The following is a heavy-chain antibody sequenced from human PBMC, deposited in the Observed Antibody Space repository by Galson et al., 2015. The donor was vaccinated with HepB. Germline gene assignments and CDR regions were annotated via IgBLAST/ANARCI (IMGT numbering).Heavy chain of an antibody. J-gene: IGHJ3*02. CDR2: ISSSSSYI. CDR3: ARDRYCGGDCYLGAFDI. CDR1: GFTCSSYS. D-gene: IGHD2-21*02. Sequence: SLRLSCAASGFTCSSYSMNWVRQAPGKGLEWVSSISSSSSYIYYADSVKGRFTISRDNAKNSLYLQMNSLRAEDTAVYYCARDRYCGGDCYLGAFDIWGQGTMVTVSS. V-gene: IGHV3-21*01.